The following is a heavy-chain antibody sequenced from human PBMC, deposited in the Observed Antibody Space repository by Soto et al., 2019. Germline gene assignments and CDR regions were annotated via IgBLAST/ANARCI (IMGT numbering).Heavy chain of an antibody. CDR3: AKVDCGSSGCRLIDY. J-gene: IGHJ4*02. V-gene: IGHV3-23*01. CDR1: GFTFINHA. D-gene: IGHD2-2*01. Sequence: GGSLRLSCAGSGFTFINHAMNWVRQAPGKGLEWVTGITGNGETTNYADSVKGRFTISRDNSKNTLYLQMNSLRAEDTAVYYCAKVDCGSSGCRLIDYWGQGTLVTVSS. CDR2: ITGNGETT.